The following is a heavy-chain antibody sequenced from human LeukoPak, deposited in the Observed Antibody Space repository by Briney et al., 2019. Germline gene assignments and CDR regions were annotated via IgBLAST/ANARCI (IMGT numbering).Heavy chain of an antibody. D-gene: IGHD6-13*01. J-gene: IGHJ6*03. V-gene: IGHV4-38-2*02. Sequence: KASETLSLTCTVSGYSISSGYYWGWIRQPPGKGLEWIGSIYHSGSTNYNPSLKSRVTISVDTSKNQFSLKLSSVTAADTAVYYCARGRSSSWYYYYYYMDVWGKGTTVTVSS. CDR1: GYSISSGYY. CDR3: ARGRSSSWYYYYYYMDV. CDR2: IYHSGST.